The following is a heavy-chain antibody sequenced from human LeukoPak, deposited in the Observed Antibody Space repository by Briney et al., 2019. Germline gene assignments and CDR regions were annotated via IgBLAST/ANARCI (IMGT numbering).Heavy chain of an antibody. J-gene: IGHJ6*03. CDR3: AKPGSTYYYYYYMDV. D-gene: IGHD2-2*01. V-gene: IGHV3-30*18. CDR2: ISYDGSDK. CDR1: GFTFSSYG. Sequence: GGSLRLSCAASGFTFSSYGMHWVRQAPGKGLEWGTVISYDGSDKYYADSVKGRFTISRDNSKNTLFLQMNSLRVEDTAVYYCAKPGSTYYYYYYMDVWGKGTTVTVSS.